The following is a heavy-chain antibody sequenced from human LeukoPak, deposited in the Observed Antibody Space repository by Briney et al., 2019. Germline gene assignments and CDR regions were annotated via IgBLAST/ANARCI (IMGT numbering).Heavy chain of an antibody. Sequence: PSETLSLTCTVSGDSISSYYWSWVRQPPGKGLEWIGYIYFRGSTNYNPSLKSRVTISVDTSKNQFSLKLISVTAADTAVYYCARGPYSGDNYFDHWGQGTLVTVSS. CDR2: IYFRGST. V-gene: IGHV4-59*08. CDR1: GDSISSYY. CDR3: ARGPYSGDNYFDH. J-gene: IGHJ4*02. D-gene: IGHD1-26*01.